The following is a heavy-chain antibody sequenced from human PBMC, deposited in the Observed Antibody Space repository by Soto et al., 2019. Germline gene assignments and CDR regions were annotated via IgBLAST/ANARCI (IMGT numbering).Heavy chain of an antibody. CDR2: ISYDGSNK. V-gene: IGHV3-30*18. Sequence: QVQLVESGGGVVQPGRSLRLSCAASGFTFSSYGMHWVRQAPGKGLEWVAVISYDGSNKYYADSVKGRFTISRDNSKNXLXLXTNSLRAEDTAVYYCAKDLLWFGELWSHYYYYGMDVWGQGTTVTVSS. J-gene: IGHJ6*02. D-gene: IGHD3-10*01. CDR1: GFTFSSYG. CDR3: AKDLLWFGELWSHYYYYGMDV.